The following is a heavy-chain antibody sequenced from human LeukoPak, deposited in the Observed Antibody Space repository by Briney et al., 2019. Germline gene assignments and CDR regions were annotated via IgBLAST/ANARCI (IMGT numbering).Heavy chain of an antibody. Sequence: ASVKVSCKASGYTFTSYFIHWVRQAPGEGLDWMGIINPTGGSTRYAQKFQGRVTMTRDTSTSTVYMELSSLRSEDTAVYYCARGRVTATDGFDIWGQGTTVIVSS. V-gene: IGHV1-46*01. CDR2: INPTGGST. J-gene: IGHJ3*02. CDR1: GYTFTSYF. CDR3: ARGRVTATDGFDI. D-gene: IGHD2-21*02.